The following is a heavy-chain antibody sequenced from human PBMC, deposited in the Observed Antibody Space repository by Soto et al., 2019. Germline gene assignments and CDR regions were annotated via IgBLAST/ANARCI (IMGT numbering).Heavy chain of an antibody. J-gene: IGHJ4*02. CDR1: GGSISSGGYY. V-gene: IGHV4-31*03. CDR3: ARSTDSSGYSSFYL. D-gene: IGHD3-22*01. Sequence: SETLSLTCTVSGGSISSGGYYWSWIRQHPGKGLEWIGYIYYSWSTYYIPSLKSRVTISVDTSKNQFSLKLSSVTAAGTAVYYCARSTDSSGYSSFYLWGQGTLVTVSS. CDR2: IYYSWST.